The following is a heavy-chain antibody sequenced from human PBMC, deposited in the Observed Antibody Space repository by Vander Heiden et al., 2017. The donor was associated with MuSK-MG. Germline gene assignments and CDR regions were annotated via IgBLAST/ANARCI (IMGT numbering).Heavy chain of an antibody. CDR2: IYYSGST. CDR3: ARHVVVPAASSLYYYYMDV. D-gene: IGHD2-2*01. J-gene: IGHJ6*03. CDR1: GGSISSSSYY. V-gene: IGHV4-39*01. Sequence: QLQLQESGPGLVKPSETLSLTCTVSGGSISSSSYYWGWIRQPPGKGLEWIGSIYYSGSTYSNPSLKSRVTISVDTSKNQFSLKLSSVTAADTAVYYCARHVVVPAASSLYYYYMDVWGKGTTVTVSS.